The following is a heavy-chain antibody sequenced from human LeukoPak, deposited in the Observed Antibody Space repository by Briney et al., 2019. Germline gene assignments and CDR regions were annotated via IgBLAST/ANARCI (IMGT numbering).Heavy chain of an antibody. J-gene: IGHJ4*02. CDR1: GFTFSSYG. CDR3: ANGGDYGSGSYHIYDY. Sequence: GGSLRLSCAASGFTFSSYGMHWVRQAPGKGLEWVAVISYDGSNKYYADSVKGRFTISRDNSKNTLYLQMNSLRAEDTAVYYCANGGDYGSGSYHIYDYWGQGTLVTVSS. D-gene: IGHD3-10*01. CDR2: ISYDGSNK. V-gene: IGHV3-30*18.